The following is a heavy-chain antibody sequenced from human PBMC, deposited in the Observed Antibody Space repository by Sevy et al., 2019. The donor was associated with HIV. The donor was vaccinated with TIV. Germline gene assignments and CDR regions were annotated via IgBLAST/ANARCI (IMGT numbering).Heavy chain of an antibody. D-gene: IGHD2-8*01. CDR3: AREGCTKPHDY. J-gene: IGHJ4*02. CDR2: FSFGCGKI. V-gene: IGHV3-23*01. CDR1: GFTFSKYS. Sequence: GGSLRLSCAASGFTFSKYSMSWTRQTPGKGLEWVSTFSFGCGKINYADSVKGRFTISRDDSRNTFYLQMNSLRAEDTDIYYCAREGCTKPHDYWGQGTVVTVSS.